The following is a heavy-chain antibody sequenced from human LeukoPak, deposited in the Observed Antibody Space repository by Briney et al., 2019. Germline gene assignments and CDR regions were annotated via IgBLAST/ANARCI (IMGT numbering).Heavy chain of an antibody. V-gene: IGHV1-18*01. CDR2: ISAYNGIT. CDR1: GYTFPSYG. J-gene: IGHJ5*02. D-gene: IGHD3-10*01. CDR3: ARAQYGSGSYYNWFDP. Sequence: ASVTVSYMPSGYTFPSYGIIWVRQAPGQGLEWMGWISAYNGITNYAQKLQDRVTMTTDTSTNTAYMELSSLRSDDTAVYYCARAQYGSGSYYNWFDPWGQGTLVTVSS.